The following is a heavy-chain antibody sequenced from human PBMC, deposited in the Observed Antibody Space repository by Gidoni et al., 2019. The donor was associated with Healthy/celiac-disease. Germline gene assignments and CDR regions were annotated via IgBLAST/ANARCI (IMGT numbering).Heavy chain of an antibody. Sequence: HVQLQESGPGLVKPSQPLSLTSTVSGGSISSVTSYRRWIRQPAGKGLEWIGRIYTSGGTNYNPSSKSRVTISVDTSKNQFSLKLSAVTAADTAVYYCARDVTDYYGSGSLYNWFDPWGQGTLVTVSS. CDR2: IYTSGGT. CDR3: ARDVTDYYGSGSLYNWFDP. CDR1: GGSISSVTSY. V-gene: IGHV4-61*02. J-gene: IGHJ5*02. D-gene: IGHD3-10*01.